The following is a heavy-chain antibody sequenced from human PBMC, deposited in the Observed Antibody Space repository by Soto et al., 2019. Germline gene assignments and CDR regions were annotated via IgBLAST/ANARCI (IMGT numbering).Heavy chain of an antibody. CDR2: INAGNGNT. Sequence: EASVKVSCKASGYTFTSYAMHWVRQAPGQRLEWMGWINAGNGNTKYSQKFQGRVTITRDTSASTAYMELSSLRSEDTAVYYCARATRIAVAAVYWGQGTLVTVSS. D-gene: IGHD6-19*01. V-gene: IGHV1-3*01. CDR1: GYTFTSYA. J-gene: IGHJ4*02. CDR3: ARATRIAVAAVY.